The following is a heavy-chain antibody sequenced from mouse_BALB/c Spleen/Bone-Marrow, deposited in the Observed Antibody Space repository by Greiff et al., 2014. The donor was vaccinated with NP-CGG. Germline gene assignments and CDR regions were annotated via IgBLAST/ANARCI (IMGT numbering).Heavy chain of an antibody. J-gene: IGHJ3*01. Sequence: VQLKESGPELVKPGASVKMSCKASGYTFTDYYMKWVKQSRGKSLEWIGDINPNNGGTFYNQKFKGKATLTVDKSSSTAYMQLNSLTSEDSAVCYCTRRSTMTTFAYWGQGTLVTVSA. CDR2: INPNNGGT. CDR3: TRRSTMTTFAY. D-gene: IGHD2-4*01. V-gene: IGHV1-26*01. CDR1: GYTFTDYY.